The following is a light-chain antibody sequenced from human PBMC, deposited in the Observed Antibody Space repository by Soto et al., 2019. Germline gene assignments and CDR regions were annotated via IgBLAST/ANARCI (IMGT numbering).Light chain of an antibody. CDR3: QQYDNLPPFT. CDR2: GAS. V-gene: IGKV1-33*01. CDR1: QDIRTS. Sequence: DIQMTQSPSSLSASVGARVSITCQASQDIRTSLSWFQQKPGRAPKLLIYGASNLETGVPSRFRGSGSGRDFTFTISSLQPEDIETYYCQQYDNLPPFTFGPGTKVEIK. J-gene: IGKJ3*01.